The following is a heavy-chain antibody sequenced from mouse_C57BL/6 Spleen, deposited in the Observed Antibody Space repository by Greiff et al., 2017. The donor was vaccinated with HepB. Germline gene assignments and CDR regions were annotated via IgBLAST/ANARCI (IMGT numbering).Heavy chain of an antibody. CDR3: AKDYYGSGWYFDV. Sequence: EVQLQQSGPELVKPGASVKISCKASGYTFTDYYMNWVKQSHGKSLEWIGDVNPKNGGTTYNQKFNGKATLTVDKSSSTAYMELRSLTSEDSAVYFCAKDYYGSGWYFDVWGTGTTVTVSS. J-gene: IGHJ1*03. CDR1: GYTFTDYY. V-gene: IGHV1-26*01. D-gene: IGHD1-1*01. CDR2: VNPKNGGT.